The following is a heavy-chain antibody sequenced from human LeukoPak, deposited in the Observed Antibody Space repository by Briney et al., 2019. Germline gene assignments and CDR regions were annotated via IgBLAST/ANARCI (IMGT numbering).Heavy chain of an antibody. CDR1: GGSFSGYY. CDR2: INHSGSA. J-gene: IGHJ4*02. Sequence: PSETLSLTCAVYGGSFSGYYWSWIRQPPGKGLEWIGEINHSGSANYNPSLKSRVAISVDTSKNQFSLKLSSVTAADTAVYYCARYYGSGSYHATSFDYWGQRTLVTVSS. V-gene: IGHV4-34*01. CDR3: ARYYGSGSYHATSFDY. D-gene: IGHD3-10*01.